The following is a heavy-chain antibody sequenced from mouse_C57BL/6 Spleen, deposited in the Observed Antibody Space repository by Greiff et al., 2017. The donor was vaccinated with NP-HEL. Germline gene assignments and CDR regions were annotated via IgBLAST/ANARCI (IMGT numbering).Heavy chain of an antibody. CDR2: IDPNSGGT. CDR3: ANDYCGSSSAWLAY. V-gene: IGHV1-72*01. Sequence: QVQLQQPGAELVKPGASVKLSCKASGYTFTSYWMHWVKQRPGRGLEWIGRIDPNSGGTKYTEKFKSKATLTVDKPSSTAYLQLSRLTSKDSAVYYCANDYCGSSSAWLAYWGQGTLVTVSA. D-gene: IGHD1-1*01. J-gene: IGHJ3*01. CDR1: GYTFTSYW.